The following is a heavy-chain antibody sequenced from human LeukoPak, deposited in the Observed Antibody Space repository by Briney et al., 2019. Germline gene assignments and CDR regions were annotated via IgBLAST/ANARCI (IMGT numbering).Heavy chain of an antibody. D-gene: IGHD3-3*01. J-gene: IGHJ6*02. CDR3: ASSSGSSYYYYGMDV. Sequence: ASVKVSCKASGYTFTSYGISWVRQAPGQGLEWMGWISAYNGNTNYAQKLQGRVTMTTDTSTSTAYMELRSLRSDDTAVYYCASSSGSSYYYYGMDVWGQGTTVTVSS. CDR1: GYTFTSYG. CDR2: ISAYNGNT. V-gene: IGHV1-18*01.